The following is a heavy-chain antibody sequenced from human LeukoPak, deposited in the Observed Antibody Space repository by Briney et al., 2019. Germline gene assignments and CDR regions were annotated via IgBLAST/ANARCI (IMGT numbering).Heavy chain of an antibody. CDR3: ARGCRDDSSGYYFDY. J-gene: IGHJ4*02. Sequence: SETLSLTCNVSGGSISSYYWSWIRQPPGKGLEWIGYIYYSGSTNYNPSLKSRVTISVDTSKNQFSLKLSSVTAADTAVYYCARGCRDDSSGYYFDYWGQGTLVTVSA. D-gene: IGHD3-22*01. CDR2: IYYSGST. V-gene: IGHV4-59*01. CDR1: GGSISSYY.